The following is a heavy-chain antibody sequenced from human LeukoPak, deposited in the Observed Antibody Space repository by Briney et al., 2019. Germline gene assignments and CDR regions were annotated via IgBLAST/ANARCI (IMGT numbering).Heavy chain of an antibody. CDR1: GYTFTSYG. V-gene: IGHV1-18*01. J-gene: IGHJ3*02. CDR2: ISAYNGNT. Sequence: ASVKVSCKASGYTFTSYGISWVRQAPGRGLEWMGWISAYNGNTNYAQKLQGRVTMTTDTSTSTAYMELRSLRSDDTAVYYCARDQGIVGATAAFDIWGQGTMVTVSS. CDR3: ARDQGIVGATAAFDI. D-gene: IGHD1-26*01.